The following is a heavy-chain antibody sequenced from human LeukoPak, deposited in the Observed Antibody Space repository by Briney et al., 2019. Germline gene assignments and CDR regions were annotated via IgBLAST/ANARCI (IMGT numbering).Heavy chain of an antibody. Sequence: SETPSLTCTVSGGSISSYYWSWIRQPPGKGLEWIGYIYYSGSTNYNPSLKSRVTISVDTSKNQFSLKLSSVTAADTAVYYCARTSSSSNWLDPWGQGTLVTVSS. CDR3: ARTSSSSNWLDP. CDR2: IYYSGST. J-gene: IGHJ5*02. V-gene: IGHV4-59*12. D-gene: IGHD6-6*01. CDR1: GGSISSYY.